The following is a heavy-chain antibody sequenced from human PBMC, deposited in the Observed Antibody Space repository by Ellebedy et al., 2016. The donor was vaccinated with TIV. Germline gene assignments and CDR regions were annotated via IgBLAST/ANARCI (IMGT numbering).Heavy chain of an antibody. CDR3: ARGWDSSGWPDY. J-gene: IGHJ4*02. V-gene: IGHV1-8*01. D-gene: IGHD6-19*01. Sequence: ASVKVSXXASGYTFASYEINWVRQATGQGLEWMGLINPGSGHTVYAQRFQGRLTMTRDTSISTAYMEVNGLRSDDTAVYYCARGWDSSGWPDYWGQGTLVTVSS. CDR2: INPGSGHT. CDR1: GYTFASYE.